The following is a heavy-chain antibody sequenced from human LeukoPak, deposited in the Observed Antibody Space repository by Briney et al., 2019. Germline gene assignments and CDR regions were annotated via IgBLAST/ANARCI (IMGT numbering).Heavy chain of an antibody. V-gene: IGHV1-69*13. D-gene: IGHD4-11*01. Sequence: EASVKVSCKASGGTFSSYAISWVRQAPGQGLEWMGGIIPIFGTANYAQKFQGRVTITADESTSTAYMELSSLRSEDTAVYYCAGGLHENSEFDYWGQGTLVTVSS. CDR2: IIPIFGTA. J-gene: IGHJ4*02. CDR1: GGTFSSYA. CDR3: AGGLHENSEFDY.